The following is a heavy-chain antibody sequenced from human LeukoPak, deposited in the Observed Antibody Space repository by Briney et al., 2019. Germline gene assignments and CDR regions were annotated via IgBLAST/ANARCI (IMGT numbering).Heavy chain of an antibody. J-gene: IGHJ6*02. V-gene: IGHV3-66*01. Sequence: SGGSLRLSCAASGFTVSSNYMTWVRQAPGNGLEWVSIIYIGGSTYYPDSVKGRFTISRNNSKNTLYLQMNSLRAEDTAVYYCARVQGSYGQSDVWGQGTTVTISS. CDR1: GFTVSSNY. D-gene: IGHD3-10*01. CDR3: ARVQGSYGQSDV. CDR2: IYIGGST.